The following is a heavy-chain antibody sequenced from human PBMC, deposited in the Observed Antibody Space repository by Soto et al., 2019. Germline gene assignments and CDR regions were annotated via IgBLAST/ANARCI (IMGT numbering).Heavy chain of an antibody. V-gene: IGHV3-21*02. Sequence: EVQLVESGGGLVKPGGSLRLSCAASGFTFRSYTMNWVRQAPGKGLEWVSFISRESTFIDYADSVKGRVTISRDNAKNSLHLQMNSLRAEDTAVYYCARRTLTGSPTFDYWGQGIVVIVSS. CDR2: ISRESTFI. CDR1: GFTFRSYT. D-gene: IGHD3-9*01. CDR3: ARRTLTGSPTFDY. J-gene: IGHJ4*02.